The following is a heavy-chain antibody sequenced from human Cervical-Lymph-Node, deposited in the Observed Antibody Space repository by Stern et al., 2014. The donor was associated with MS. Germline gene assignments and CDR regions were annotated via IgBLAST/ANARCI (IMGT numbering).Heavy chain of an antibody. Sequence: EVQLVQSGAEARKPGDSLKISCKTSGYRFINNWIAWVRQVPGKGLEWIGIIYPGDSDIRYSPSFQGHVTISVDKSISTAYLQWSSLKASDTAVYYCARWSVACDSWGQGALITVSS. D-gene: IGHD2-21*01. CDR2: IYPGDSDI. CDR3: ARWSVACDS. J-gene: IGHJ4*02. CDR1: GYRFINNW. V-gene: IGHV5-51*03.